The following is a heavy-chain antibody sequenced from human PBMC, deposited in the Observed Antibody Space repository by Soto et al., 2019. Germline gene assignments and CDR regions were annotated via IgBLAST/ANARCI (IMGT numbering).Heavy chain of an antibody. CDR1: VYAFTCYY. CDR3: ATRYSYVHF. D-gene: IGHD5-18*01. J-gene: IGHJ4*02. Sequence: XSVKVSCKSSVYAFTCYYIHWVRQAPGQGLEWMGWINPNSGDTNYAQKFQGRVTMTRDTSFSTAYMELSSLRSDDTAVYYCATRYSYVHFWGQGTLVTVSS. CDR2: INPNSGDT. V-gene: IGHV1-2*02.